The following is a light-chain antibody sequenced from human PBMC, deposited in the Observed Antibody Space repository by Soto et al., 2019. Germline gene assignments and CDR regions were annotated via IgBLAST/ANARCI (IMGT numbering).Light chain of an antibody. CDR2: EVN. J-gene: IGLJ1*01. CDR3: SSYTSSRTLV. Sequence: QSVVTHPASVSGSPGQSISFSCAGSNSDVGSSVYVSWYRQHPGKAPQLIIYEVNKRPSGVSNRFSGSKSDNTASLTISGLQTDDEADYYCSSYTSSRTLVFGTGSKVTVL. CDR1: NSDVGSSVY. V-gene: IGLV2-14*01.